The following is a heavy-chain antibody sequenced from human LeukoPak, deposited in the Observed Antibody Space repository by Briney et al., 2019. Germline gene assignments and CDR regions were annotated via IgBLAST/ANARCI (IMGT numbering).Heavy chain of an antibody. J-gene: IGHJ4*02. CDR2: MNPNSGNT. D-gene: IGHD3-22*01. V-gene: IGHV1-8*01. CDR1: GYTFTSYD. Sequence: ASVKVSCKASGYTFTSYDINWVRQATGQGLEWMGWMNPNSGNTGYAQKFQGRVTMTRNTSISTAYMELSSLRSVDTAVYYCARGTDDSSGYDYWGQGTLVTVSS. CDR3: ARGTDDSSGYDY.